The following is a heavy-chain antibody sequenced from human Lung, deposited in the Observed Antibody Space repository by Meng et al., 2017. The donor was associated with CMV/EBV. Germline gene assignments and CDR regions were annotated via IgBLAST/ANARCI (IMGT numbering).Heavy chain of an antibody. CDR1: GFSFDDYA. D-gene: IGHD3-22*01. J-gene: IGHJ4*02. CDR3: AKDNDYDSSGYYFDY. CDR2: ITWDGIST. Sequence: LTXAASGFSFDDYAMHWVRQAPGKGLEWVSLITWDGISTYYADSVKGRFTISRDNSKNFLYLEMHSLRAKDSAFYYCAKDNDYDSSGYYFDYWGQGXLVTVSS. V-gene: IGHV3-43D*04.